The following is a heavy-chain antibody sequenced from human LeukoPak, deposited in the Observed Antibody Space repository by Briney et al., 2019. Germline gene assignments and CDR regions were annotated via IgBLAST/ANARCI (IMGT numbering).Heavy chain of an antibody. J-gene: IGHJ4*02. CDR1: GGAISSSNW. V-gene: IGHV4-4*02. D-gene: IGHD5-24*01. CDR2: IYDSGST. CDR3: ARHRSPMMATIADLDY. Sequence: SETLSLTCAVSGGAISSSNWWSWVRQPPGKGLEWIGEIYDSGSTNYNPSLKSRVSISVDKSKNQFSLKLSSVTAADTAVYYCARHRSPMMATIADLDYWGQGTLVTVSS.